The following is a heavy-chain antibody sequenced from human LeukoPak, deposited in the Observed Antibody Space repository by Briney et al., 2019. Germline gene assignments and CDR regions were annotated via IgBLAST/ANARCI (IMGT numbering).Heavy chain of an antibody. Sequence: PSETLSLTCAVYGGSFSGYYWSWIRQPPGKGLEWIGEINHNGSTNYNPSLKSRVTISVDTSKNQFSLKLSSVTAADTAVYYCALGGDYEAPADYWGQGTLVTVSS. CDR1: GGSFSGYY. V-gene: IGHV4-34*01. D-gene: IGHD4-17*01. CDR2: INHNGST. CDR3: ALGGDYEAPADY. J-gene: IGHJ4*02.